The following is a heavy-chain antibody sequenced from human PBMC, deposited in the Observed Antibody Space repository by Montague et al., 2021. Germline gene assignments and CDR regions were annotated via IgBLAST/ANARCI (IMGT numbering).Heavy chain of an antibody. V-gene: IGHV4-34*01. CDR1: GGSFSGYY. D-gene: IGHD3-10*01. J-gene: IGHJ6*03. CDR2: INHSGST. Sequence: SETLSLTCAVYGGSFSGYYWSWIRQPSGKGLEWIGEINHSGSTNYNPSLKSRVTISVSTSKNQFSLKLSSVTAADTAVYYCARRGGTMVRGVKGYMDVWGKGTTVTVSS. CDR3: ARRGGTMVRGVKGYMDV.